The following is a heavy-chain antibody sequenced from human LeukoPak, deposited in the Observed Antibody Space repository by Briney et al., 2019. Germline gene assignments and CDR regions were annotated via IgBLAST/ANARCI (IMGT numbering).Heavy chain of an antibody. J-gene: IGHJ5*02. Sequence: SETVSLTCTVSGDSISRYYWSWIRQPAGKGLEWIGRIYNGGIITYNPSLKSRVTMSIDTSNNLFSLRLRFVTAADTAVYYCARDSGTTGEVKFDPWGQGTLVTVSS. CDR2: IYNGGII. D-gene: IGHD3-10*01. CDR1: GDSISRYY. CDR3: ARDSGTTGEVKFDP. V-gene: IGHV4-4*07.